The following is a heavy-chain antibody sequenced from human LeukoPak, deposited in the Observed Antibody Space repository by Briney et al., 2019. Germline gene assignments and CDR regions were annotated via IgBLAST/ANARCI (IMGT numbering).Heavy chain of an antibody. Sequence: ASVKVSCTASGYTFTGYYMHWVRQAPGQGLEWMGWINPNSGGTNYAQKFQGRVTMTRDTSISTAYMELSRLRSDDTAVYYCARADYSSSWYNPFDYWGQGTLVTVSS. CDR3: ARADYSSSWYNPFDY. CDR2: INPNSGGT. J-gene: IGHJ4*02. D-gene: IGHD6-13*01. CDR1: GYTFTGYY. V-gene: IGHV1-2*02.